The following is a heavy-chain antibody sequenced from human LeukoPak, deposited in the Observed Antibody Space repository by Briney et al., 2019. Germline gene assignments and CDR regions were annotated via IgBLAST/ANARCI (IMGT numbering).Heavy chain of an antibody. CDR2: INGSGGST. J-gene: IGHJ4*02. CDR1: GFTFSSYG. CDR3: ANSPKSDY. Sequence: PGGSLRLSCAASGFTFSSYGMSWFRQAPGKGLEWLSAINGSGGSTYYADSVQGRFTISRDNSKNTLYLQMSSLRAEDTAVYYCANSPKSDYWGQGTLVTVSS. V-gene: IGHV3-23*01.